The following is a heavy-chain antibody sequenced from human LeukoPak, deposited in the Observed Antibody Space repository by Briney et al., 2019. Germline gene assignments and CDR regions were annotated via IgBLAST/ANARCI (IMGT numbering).Heavy chain of an antibody. Sequence: GGSLRLSCAASGFTFSDYYVSWIRQAPGKGLEWVSYISSSGSTIYYADSVKGRFTISRDNAKNSLYLQMNSLRAEDTAVYYCARGPHQSKLLSGLDYWGQGTLVTVSS. CDR1: GFTFSDYY. CDR3: ARGPHQSKLLSGLDY. V-gene: IGHV3-11*01. J-gene: IGHJ4*02. D-gene: IGHD1-26*01. CDR2: ISSSGSTI.